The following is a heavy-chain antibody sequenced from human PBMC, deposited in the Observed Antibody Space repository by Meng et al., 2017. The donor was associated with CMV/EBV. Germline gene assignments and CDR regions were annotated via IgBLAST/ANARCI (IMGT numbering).Heavy chain of an antibody. CDR3: ATSSVEVMIYAGLDY. CDR2: INPASGDT. V-gene: IGHV1-2*02. CDR1: GYTFTGYY. D-gene: IGHD2/OR15-2a*01. Sequence: SGYTFTGYYIHWARQAPGQGLEWMGWINPASGDTILVQKFQGRVTMTRDTSLTTAYMELNRLRSDDTAVYYCATSSVEVMIYAGLDYWGQGTLVTVSS. J-gene: IGHJ4*02.